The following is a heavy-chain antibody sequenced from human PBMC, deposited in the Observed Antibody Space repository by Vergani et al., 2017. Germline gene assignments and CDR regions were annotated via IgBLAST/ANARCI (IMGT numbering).Heavy chain of an antibody. V-gene: IGHV4-34*01. D-gene: IGHD6-13*01. CDR2: INHSGST. J-gene: IGHJ4*02. CDR3: ARYGVAAAGTAFDY. Sequence: QVQLQQWGAGLLKPSETLSLTCAVYGGSFSGYYWSWIRQPPGKGLEWIGEINHSGSTNYNPSLKSRVTISVDTSKNQFSLKLSSVTDADTAVYYCARYGVAAAGTAFDYWGQGTLVTVSS. CDR1: GGSFSGYY.